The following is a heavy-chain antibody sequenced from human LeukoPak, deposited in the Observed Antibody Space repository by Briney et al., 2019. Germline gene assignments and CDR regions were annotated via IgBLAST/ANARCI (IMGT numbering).Heavy chain of an antibody. V-gene: IGHV1-8*01. CDR2: MSPNSGDT. D-gene: IGHD7-27*01. CDR3: ARDRSNWGAFDI. Sequence: ASVKVSCKASGYTFTTHDINWVRQATGQGLEWLGWMSPNSGDTGYAQKLQGRVTMTTDTSTSTAYMELRSLRSDDTAVYYCARDRSNWGAFDIWGQGTMVTVSS. CDR1: GYTFTTHD. J-gene: IGHJ3*02.